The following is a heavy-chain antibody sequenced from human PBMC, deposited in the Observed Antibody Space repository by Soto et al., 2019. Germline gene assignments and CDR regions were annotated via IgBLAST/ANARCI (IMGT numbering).Heavy chain of an antibody. Sequence: QVQLQQWGAGLLKPSETLSLTRAVYGGSFSGYYWSWIRQPPGKGLEWIGEINHSGSTNSNPSHKSRDTITVDMSKNQFALKLGSVPAADTAVYYCARGFVVATIRTLYYYYGMDVWGQGTTVTVSS. D-gene: IGHD5-12*01. CDR2: INHSGST. CDR3: ARGFVVATIRTLYYYYGMDV. J-gene: IGHJ6*02. CDR1: GGSFSGYY. V-gene: IGHV4-34*01.